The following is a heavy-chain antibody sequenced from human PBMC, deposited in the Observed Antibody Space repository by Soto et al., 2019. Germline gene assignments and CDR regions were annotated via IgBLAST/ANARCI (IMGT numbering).Heavy chain of an antibody. D-gene: IGHD5-12*01. Sequence: SETLSLTCAVYGGSFSGYYWSWIRQPPGKGLEWIGEINHSGSTNYKPSLKSRVTISVDTSKNQFSLKLSSVTAADTAVYYCARGLQWLRLGCNWFDPWGQGTLVTVSS. CDR2: INHSGST. CDR1: GGSFSGYY. CDR3: ARGLQWLRLGCNWFDP. V-gene: IGHV4-34*01. J-gene: IGHJ5*02.